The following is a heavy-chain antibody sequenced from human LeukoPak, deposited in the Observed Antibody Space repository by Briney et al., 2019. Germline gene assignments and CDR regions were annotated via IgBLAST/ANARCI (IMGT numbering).Heavy chain of an antibody. CDR2: ISSSSSYI. J-gene: IGHJ6*02. D-gene: IGHD2-2*01. CDR1: GFTFSSYS. V-gene: IGHV3-21*04. CDR3: ARVSEVPAATTYYYYGMDV. Sequence: GGSLGLSCAASGFTFSSYSMNWVRQAPGKGLEWVSSISSSSSYIYYADSVKGRFTISRDNAKNSLYLQMNSLRAEDTAVYYCARVSEVPAATTYYYYGMDVWGQGTTVTVSS.